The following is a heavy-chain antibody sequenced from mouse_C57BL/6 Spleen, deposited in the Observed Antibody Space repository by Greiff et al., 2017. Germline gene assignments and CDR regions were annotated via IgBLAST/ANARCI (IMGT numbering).Heavy chain of an antibody. V-gene: IGHV1-53*01. Sequence: QVQLQQPGTELVKPGASVKLSCKASGYTFPSSWMHWVKQRPGQGLEWLGIITPSNGGTNYNEKFKSKATLTVDKSSSTAYMQLSSLTSEDSAVYYCAAGRFLFAYWGQGTLVTVSA. CDR3: AAGRFLFAY. D-gene: IGHD4-1*01. J-gene: IGHJ3*01. CDR1: GYTFPSSW. CDR2: ITPSNGGT.